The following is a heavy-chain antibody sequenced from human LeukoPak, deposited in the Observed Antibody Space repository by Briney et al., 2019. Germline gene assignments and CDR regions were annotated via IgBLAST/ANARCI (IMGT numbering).Heavy chain of an antibody. CDR3: ARVQSRLSWFDP. CDR1: GGSISSYY. V-gene: IGHV4-4*07. J-gene: IGHJ5*02. Sequence: SETLSLTCTVSGGSISSYYWSWIRQPAGKGLEWIGRIYTSGSTNYNPSLKSRVTMSVDTSKNQFSLKLSSVTAADMAVYYCARVQSRLSWFDPWGQGTLVTVSS. CDR2: IYTSGST.